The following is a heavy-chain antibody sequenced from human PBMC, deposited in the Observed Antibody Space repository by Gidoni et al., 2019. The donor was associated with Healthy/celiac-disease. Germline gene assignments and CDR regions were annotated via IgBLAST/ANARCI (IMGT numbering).Heavy chain of an antibody. D-gene: IGHD1-26*01. J-gene: IGHJ4*02. CDR3: ARDQGKASLDY. V-gene: IGHV3-33*01. CDR2: IWYDGSNK. Sequence: QVQLVESGGGVVQPGRSLRLSCAASGFTFSSYGMHWVRQAPGKGLEWVAVIWYDGSNKYYADSVKGRFTISRDNSKNTLYLQMNSLRAEDTAVYYCARDQGKASLDYWGQGTLVTVSS. CDR1: GFTFSSYG.